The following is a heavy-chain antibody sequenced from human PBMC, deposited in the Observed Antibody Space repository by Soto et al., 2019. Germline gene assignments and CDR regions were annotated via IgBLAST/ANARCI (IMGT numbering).Heavy chain of an antibody. CDR3: AHSDQGTESCGGGPGFDY. CDR2: IYWDDDK. J-gene: IGHJ4*02. V-gene: IGHV2-5*02. CDR1: GFSLSTSGVG. Sequence: QITLKESGPTLVKPTQTLTLTCTFSGFSLSTSGVGVGWIRQPPGKALEWLALIYWDDDKRYSPSLKRRVTITKETSENWGVLTMTNMDPVDPATYYRAHSDQGTESCGGGPGFDYWGQGTLVTVSS. D-gene: IGHD3-16*01.